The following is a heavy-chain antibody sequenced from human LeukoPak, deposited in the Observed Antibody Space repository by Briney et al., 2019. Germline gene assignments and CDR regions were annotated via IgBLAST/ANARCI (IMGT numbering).Heavy chain of an antibody. CDR2: INPNSGGT. CDR1: GYTFTGYY. D-gene: IGHD1-26*01. J-gene: IGHJ5*02. Sequence: ASVKVSCKASGYTFTGYYMHWVRQAPGQGLEWMGWINPNSGGTNYAQKFQGRVTMTRDTSISTAYMELSSLRSEDTAVYYCARGARLWELLMGFDPWGQGTLVTVSS. V-gene: IGHV1-2*02. CDR3: ARGARLWELLMGFDP.